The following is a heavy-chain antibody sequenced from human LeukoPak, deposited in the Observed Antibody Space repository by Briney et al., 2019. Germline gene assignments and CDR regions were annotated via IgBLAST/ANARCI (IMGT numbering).Heavy chain of an antibody. D-gene: IGHD3-10*01. J-gene: IGHJ4*02. CDR1: GYSFTAFY. CDR2: IHPRSGET. Sequence: ASVKVSCKASGYSFTAFYIHWVRQAPGQGLEWMGWIHPRSGETNYAYKFRGRVTMTRDTSISATYMDLGSLGSDDTAVYYCARDGEYGTGSYYRGCFDYWGQGTLVTVSS. CDR3: ARDGEYGTGSYYRGCFDY. V-gene: IGHV1-2*02.